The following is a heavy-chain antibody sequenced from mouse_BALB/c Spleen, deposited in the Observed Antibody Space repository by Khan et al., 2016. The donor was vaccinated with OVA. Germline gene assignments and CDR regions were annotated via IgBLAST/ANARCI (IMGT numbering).Heavy chain of an antibody. CDR3: AREGGGNYAMDY. CDR1: GYTFTSYW. CDR2: IYPGDGDT. V-gene: IGHV1-87*01. J-gene: IGHJ4*01. Sequence: QVQLQQSGAELARPGASVKLSCKASGYTFTSYWMQWVKQRPGQGLEWIGAIYPGDGDTRYTQKFKGKATLTADKSSSTAYMQLSSLASEDSAVYYCAREGGGNYAMDYWGQGTSVTVSS.